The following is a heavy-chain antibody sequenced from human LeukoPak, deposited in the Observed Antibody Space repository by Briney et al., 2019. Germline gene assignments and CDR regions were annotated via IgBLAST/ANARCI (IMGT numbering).Heavy chain of an antibody. D-gene: IGHD3-10*02. J-gene: IGHJ4*02. CDR1: GYSISSGYY. Sequence: PSETLSLTCTVSGYSISSGYYWGWLRQPPGKGLEWIGSIYHSGRTYYNPSLKSRVTISVDTSKNQFSLKLSSVTAADTAVYYCARARWSGGFDYWGQGTLVTVSS. CDR2: IYHSGRT. CDR3: ARARWSGGFDY. V-gene: IGHV4-38-2*02.